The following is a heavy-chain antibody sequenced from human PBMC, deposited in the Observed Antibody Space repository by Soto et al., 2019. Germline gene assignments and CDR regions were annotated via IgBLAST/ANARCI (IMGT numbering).Heavy chain of an antibody. CDR3: ARDGTTGTTGVVENDAFDI. J-gene: IGHJ3*02. V-gene: IGHV1-18*01. CDR1: GYTFTSYG. CDR2: ISAYNGNT. Sequence: ASVKVSCKASGYTFTSYGISWVRQAPGQGLEWMGWISAYNGNTNYAQKLQGRVTMTTDTSTSTAYMELRSLRSDDTAVYYCARDGTTGTTGVVENDAFDIWGQGTMVTV. D-gene: IGHD1-1*01.